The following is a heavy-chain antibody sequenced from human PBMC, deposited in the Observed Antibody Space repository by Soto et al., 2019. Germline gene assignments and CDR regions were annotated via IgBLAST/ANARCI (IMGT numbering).Heavy chain of an antibody. CDR3: ASDRDPYDYVWGTYRLFDY. Sequence: ASVKVSCKASGYTFTNYGINWVRQAPGQGLEWMGWISAYNGNTNYAQKLQGSVTMTTDTSTSTAYMELRSLRSDDTAVYYCASDRDPYDYVWGTYRLFDYWGQGPLVTVCS. D-gene: IGHD3-16*02. CDR1: GYTFTNYG. CDR2: ISAYNGNT. J-gene: IGHJ4*02. V-gene: IGHV1-18*01.